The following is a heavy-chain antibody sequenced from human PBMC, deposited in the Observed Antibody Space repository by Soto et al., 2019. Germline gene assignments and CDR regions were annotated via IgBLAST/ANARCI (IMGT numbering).Heavy chain of an antibody. D-gene: IGHD2-2*01. CDR3: AKGYCSSTSCPLGLGMDV. CDR2: ITGRSNYI. J-gene: IGHJ6*02. Sequence: LRLSCAASGFTFSTYTMNWVRQAPGKGLEWVSSITGRSNYIYYADSVKGRFTISRDNAKNSLYLQMNSLRAEDTAVYYCAKGYCSSTSCPLGLGMDVWGQGTTVTVSS. V-gene: IGHV3-21*04. CDR1: GFTFSTYT.